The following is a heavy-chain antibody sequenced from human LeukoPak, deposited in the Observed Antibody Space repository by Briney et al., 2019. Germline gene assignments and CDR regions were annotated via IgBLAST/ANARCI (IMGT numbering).Heavy chain of an antibody. J-gene: IGHJ1*01. CDR1: GGSISSFY. CDR3: ARGVTGGWYGDFQH. D-gene: IGHD6-19*01. Sequence: PSETLSLTCTVSGGSISSFYWSWIRQPPGKGLEWIGYIYYSGITNYNPSLKSRVTISVDTSKNQFSLKLSSVTAADTAVYYCARGVTGGWYGDFQHWGQGTLVTVSS. V-gene: IGHV4-59*01. CDR2: IYYSGIT.